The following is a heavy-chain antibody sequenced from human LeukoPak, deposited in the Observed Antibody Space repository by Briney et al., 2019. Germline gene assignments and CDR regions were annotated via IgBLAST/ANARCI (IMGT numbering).Heavy chain of an antibody. CDR3: ARDPYDSSGHFDY. CDR1: GGSISSSSYY. CDR2: IYYSGST. J-gene: IGHJ4*02. V-gene: IGHV4-39*07. D-gene: IGHD3-22*01. Sequence: SETLSLTCTVSGGSISSSSYYWGWIRQPPGKGLEWIGSIYYSGSTYYNPSLKSRVTISVDTSKNQVSLKLSSVTAADTAVYYCARDPYDSSGHFDYWGQGTLVTVSS.